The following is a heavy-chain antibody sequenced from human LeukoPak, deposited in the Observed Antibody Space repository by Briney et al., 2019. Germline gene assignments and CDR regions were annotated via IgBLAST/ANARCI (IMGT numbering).Heavy chain of an antibody. CDR2: INHSGST. J-gene: IGHJ6*03. CDR3: ARGPRYCTGGVCYYYYYMDV. Sequence: SENLSFTCAGYGGTCSGYYWSWIRQPPGKGLKWIGDINHSGSTNYNPSLKSRVTISVETCKNQFSLKLSSVTAADTAVYYCARGPRYCTGGVCYYYYYMDVWGKGTTVTVSS. CDR1: GGTCSGYY. V-gene: IGHV4-34*01. D-gene: IGHD2-8*02.